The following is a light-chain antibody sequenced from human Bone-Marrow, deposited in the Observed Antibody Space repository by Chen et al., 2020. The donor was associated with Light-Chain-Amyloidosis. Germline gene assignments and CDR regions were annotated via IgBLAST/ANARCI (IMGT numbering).Light chain of an antibody. J-gene: IGLJ2*01. CDR2: RDT. Sequence: SSDLTLPPSVAVSPGQTARITCSGDDLPTKYAYWYQQKPGQAPVLVIHRDTERPSGISERFSGSSSGTTATLTISGVQAEDEADYHCQSADSSGTYEVIFGGGTKLTVL. V-gene: IGLV3-25*03. CDR1: DLPTKY. CDR3: QSADSSGTYEVI.